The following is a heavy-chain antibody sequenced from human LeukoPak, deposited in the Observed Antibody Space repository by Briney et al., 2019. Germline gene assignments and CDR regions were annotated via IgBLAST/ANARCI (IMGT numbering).Heavy chain of an antibody. CDR3: ARHLSGGWYSVSDIDY. V-gene: IGHV4-34*01. J-gene: IGHJ4*02. D-gene: IGHD6-19*01. CDR2: INHGGST. CDR1: GFTFSSYW. Sequence: GSLRLSCAASGFTFSSYWMSWVRQPPGKGLEWIGEINHGGSTNYNPSLKSRVSISVDTSKNQFSLKLSSVTAADTAVYYCARHLSGGWYSVSDIDYWGQGTLVTVSS.